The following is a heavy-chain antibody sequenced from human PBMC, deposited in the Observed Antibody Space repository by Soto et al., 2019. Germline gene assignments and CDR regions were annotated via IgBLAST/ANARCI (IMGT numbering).Heavy chain of an antibody. CDR3: AKVKDGSGRVLDY. Sequence: QPGGSLRLSCAASGFTFSSYGMHWVRQAPGKGLEWVSVISNDGSRTYYTDSGKGRFTIYRDNSENTVYLQMNSLRPEDTAVYFCAKVKDGSGRVLDYWGQGTLVTVSS. CDR2: ISNDGSRT. J-gene: IGHJ4*02. V-gene: IGHV3-30*18. CDR1: GFTFSSYG. D-gene: IGHD3-10*01.